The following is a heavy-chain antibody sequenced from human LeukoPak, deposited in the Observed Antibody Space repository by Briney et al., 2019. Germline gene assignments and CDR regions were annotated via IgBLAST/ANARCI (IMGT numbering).Heavy chain of an antibody. CDR2: IIPIFGTA. CDR3: ARGQHYYDSSGDSYYFDY. CDR1: GGTFSSYA. J-gene: IGHJ4*02. V-gene: IGHV1-69*01. D-gene: IGHD3-22*01. Sequence: SVTVSCKASGGTFSSYAISWVRQAPGQGLEWMGGIIPIFGTANYAQKFQGRVTITADESTSTAYMELSSLRSEDTAVYYCARGQHYYDSSGDSYYFDYWGQGTLVTVSS.